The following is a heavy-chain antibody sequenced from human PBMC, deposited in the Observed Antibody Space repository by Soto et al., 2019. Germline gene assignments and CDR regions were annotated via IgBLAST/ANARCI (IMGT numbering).Heavy chain of an antibody. Sequence: GESLKISCKGSGYSFNNYWIGWVRQMPGKGLEWMGIIYPGDSDTRYSPSFQGQVTISADKSISTAYLQWSSLKASDSAMYYCARCDYDSSGNYRLDYWGQGTLVTVSS. CDR1: GYSFNNYW. D-gene: IGHD3-22*01. J-gene: IGHJ4*02. CDR2: IYPGDSDT. CDR3: ARCDYDSSGNYRLDY. V-gene: IGHV5-51*01.